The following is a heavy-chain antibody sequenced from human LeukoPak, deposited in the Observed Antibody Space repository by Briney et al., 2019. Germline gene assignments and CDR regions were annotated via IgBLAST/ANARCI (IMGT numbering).Heavy chain of an antibody. Sequence: GGSLRLSCAASGFTFSSYAMSWVRQAPGKGLEWVSAISGSGGSTYYADSVKGRFTISRDNSKNTLYLQMNSLRAEDTAVYYCTTSPADSSSWYTSFDYWGQGTLVTVSS. J-gene: IGHJ4*02. CDR3: TTSPADSSSWYTSFDY. CDR2: ISGSGGST. CDR1: GFTFSSYA. V-gene: IGHV3-23*01. D-gene: IGHD6-13*01.